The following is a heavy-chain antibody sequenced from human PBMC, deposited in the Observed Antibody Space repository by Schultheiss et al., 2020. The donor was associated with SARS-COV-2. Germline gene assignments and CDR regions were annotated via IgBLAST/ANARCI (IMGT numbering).Heavy chain of an antibody. CDR1: GFTFSSYA. CDR3: VTRGY. V-gene: IGHV3-49*04. J-gene: IGHJ4*02. Sequence: GGSLRLSCAASGFTFSSYAMHWVRQAPGKGLEWVGLIRDKAHGGAIEYVASVKGRFTISRDDSVGIAYLQMNSLKTEDTAVYYCVTRGYWGQGTLVTVSS. CDR2: IRDKAHGGAI.